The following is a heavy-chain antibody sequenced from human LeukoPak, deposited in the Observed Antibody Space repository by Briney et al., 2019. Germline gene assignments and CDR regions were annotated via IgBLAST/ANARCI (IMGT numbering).Heavy chain of an antibody. CDR1: GFTFSSYA. D-gene: IGHD1-26*01. CDR3: ARGEPDNYGMDV. Sequence: GGSLRLSCAASGFTFSSYAMSWVRQAPGKGLEWVSSISSSSSYIYYADSVKGRFTISRDNAKNSLYLQMNSLRAEDTAVYYCARGEPDNYGMDVWGQGTTVTAPS. CDR2: ISSSSSYI. J-gene: IGHJ6*02. V-gene: IGHV3-21*01.